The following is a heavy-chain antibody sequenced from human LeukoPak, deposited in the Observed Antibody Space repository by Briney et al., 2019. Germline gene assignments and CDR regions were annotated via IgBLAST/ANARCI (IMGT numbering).Heavy chain of an antibody. CDR2: VWYDGSNK. J-gene: IGHJ3*02. CDR3: VRGPTPQDAFDI. CDR1: GFIFSSYG. Sequence: GRSLRLSCAASGFIFSSYGMHWDRQAPGKGLEWVAVVWYDGSNKYYGDSVQGRFTISRDNSKNTLSLQMNSLRVEDTAVYYCVRGPTPQDAFDIWGQGTMVTVSS. V-gene: IGHV3-33*01.